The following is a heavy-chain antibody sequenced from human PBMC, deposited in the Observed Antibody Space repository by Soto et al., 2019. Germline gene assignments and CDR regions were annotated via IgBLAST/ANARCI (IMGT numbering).Heavy chain of an antibody. CDR1: GFTFINYA. Sequence: GGSLRLSCAASGFTFINYAMNWVRQAPGKGLEWVGRIKSKTDGGTTDYAAPVKGRFTISRDDSKNTLYLQMNSLKTEDTAVYYCTTDLVVGATFDYWGQGTLVTVSS. V-gene: IGHV3-15*01. J-gene: IGHJ4*02. CDR2: IKSKTDGGTT. CDR3: TTDLVVGATFDY. D-gene: IGHD1-26*01.